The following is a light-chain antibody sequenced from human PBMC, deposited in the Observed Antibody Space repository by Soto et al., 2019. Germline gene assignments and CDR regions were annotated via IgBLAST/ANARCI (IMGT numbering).Light chain of an antibody. CDR2: EVS. CDR3: SSFTSGSTL. CDR1: SSDVGGYNY. J-gene: IGLJ1*01. Sequence: QSVLTQPASVSGSPGQSITISCTGTSSDVGGYNYVSWYQQHPGKASKLMIYEVSNRPSGVSNRFSGSKSGNTASLTISGLQAEDEADYYCSSFTSGSTLFGTGTKVTVL. V-gene: IGLV2-14*01.